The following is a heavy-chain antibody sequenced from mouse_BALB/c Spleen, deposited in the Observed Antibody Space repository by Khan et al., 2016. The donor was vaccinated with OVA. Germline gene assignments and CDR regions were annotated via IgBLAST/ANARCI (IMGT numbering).Heavy chain of an antibody. Sequence: QIQLVQSGPELKKPGETVKISCKASGYTFTNCGMNWVKQAPGKGLKWMGWINTYTGEPTYADDFKGRFAFSLETSASTAYLQINNLKNEATATYCCESPPYFSYVIDYWGQGTSVTVSS. D-gene: IGHD2-10*01. CDR3: ESPPYFSYVIDY. CDR1: GYTFTNCG. V-gene: IGHV9-3-1*01. J-gene: IGHJ4*01. CDR2: INTYTGEP.